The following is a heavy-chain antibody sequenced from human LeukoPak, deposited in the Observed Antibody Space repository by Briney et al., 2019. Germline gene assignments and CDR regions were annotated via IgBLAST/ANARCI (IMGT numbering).Heavy chain of an antibody. CDR1: GFTFSSYV. D-gene: IGHD5-24*01. J-gene: IGHJ4*02. CDR2: ISHDGII. V-gene: IGHV3-74*01. Sequence: PGGSLRLSCETAGFTFSSYVMHWVRRTPGKGLVWVSRISHDGIISYADSVKGRFTISRDNAKNTLILQMNSLRVEDTAVYYCARDWVYKIVYWGRGTLVTVSS. CDR3: ARDWVYKIVY.